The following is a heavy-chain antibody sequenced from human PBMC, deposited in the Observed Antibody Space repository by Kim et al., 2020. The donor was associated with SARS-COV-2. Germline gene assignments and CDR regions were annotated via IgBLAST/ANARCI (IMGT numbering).Heavy chain of an antibody. D-gene: IGHD6-13*01. Sequence: SETLSLTCAVSGGSISSSNWWSWVRQPPGKGLEWIGEIYHSGSTNYNPSLKSRVTISVDKSNNQFSLKLSSVTAADTAVYYCARDSIAAAGHDAFDIWGQGTMVTVSS. CDR2: IYHSGST. V-gene: IGHV4-4*02. CDR1: GGSISSSNW. J-gene: IGHJ3*02. CDR3: ARDSIAAAGHDAFDI.